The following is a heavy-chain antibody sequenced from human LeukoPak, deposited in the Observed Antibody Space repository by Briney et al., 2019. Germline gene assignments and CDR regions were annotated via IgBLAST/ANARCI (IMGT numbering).Heavy chain of an antibody. CDR3: ARELGRSSKRGFDP. D-gene: IGHD1-26*01. CDR2: IYYSGST. V-gene: IGHV4-39*07. Sequence: SETLSLTCTVSGGSISSSGYYWGWLRQPPGKGLEWIGSIYYSGSTYYNPSLKSRVTISGDTSKNQFSLKLSSVTAADTAVYYCARELGRSSKRGFDPWGQGTLVTVSS. CDR1: GGSISSSGYY. J-gene: IGHJ5*02.